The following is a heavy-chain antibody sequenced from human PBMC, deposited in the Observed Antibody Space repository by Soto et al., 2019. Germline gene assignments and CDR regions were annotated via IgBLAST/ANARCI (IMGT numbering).Heavy chain of an antibody. CDR1: GGTFSSYA. D-gene: IGHD4-4*01. Sequence: QVQLVQSGAEVKKPGSSVNVSCKASGGTFSSYAISWLRQAPGQGPEWMGGVIPILETTIYAQKFLGRMTITADESTTTAFMEWRGLTSEDTAVYYCAKDAGRDGYSWPILYFAMDVWGPGTTVTVSS. J-gene: IGHJ6*02. CDR2: VIPILETT. CDR3: AKDAGRDGYSWPILYFAMDV. V-gene: IGHV1-69*01.